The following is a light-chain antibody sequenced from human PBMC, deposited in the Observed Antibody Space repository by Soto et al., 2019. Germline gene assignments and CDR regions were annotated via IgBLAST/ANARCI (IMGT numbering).Light chain of an antibody. V-gene: IGLV1-51*02. J-gene: IGLJ2*01. CDR3: SSSTNTNTLVI. Sequence: QSVLTQPPSVSAAPGQKVTISCSGSSSNIGNNYVSWYQQLPGTAPKLLIFEGTNRPSGVSHRFSGSKSGNTASLTISGLQAEDEAMYFCSSSTNTNTLVIFGGGTKVTVL. CDR2: EGT. CDR1: SSNIGNNY.